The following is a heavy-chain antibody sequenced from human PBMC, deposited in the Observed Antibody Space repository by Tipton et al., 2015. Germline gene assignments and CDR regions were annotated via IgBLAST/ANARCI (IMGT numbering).Heavy chain of an antibody. CDR2: ISPYNANT. V-gene: IGHV1-18*01. J-gene: IGHJ4*02. D-gene: IGHD2-15*01. CDR1: GYTFTSHG. Sequence: QSGAEVKKPGASVTVSCKASGYTFTSHGISWVRKAPGQGLEWMGWISPYNANTKYAQKFLGRVTVTTDASTNTAYMELRTLRSDDTAVYYCARENSMWYPYFDYWGQGTLVTVSS. CDR3: ARENSMWYPYFDY.